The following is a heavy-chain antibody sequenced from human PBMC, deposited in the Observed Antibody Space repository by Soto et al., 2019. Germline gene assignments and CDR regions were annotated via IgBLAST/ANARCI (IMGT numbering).Heavy chain of an antibody. CDR2: LPEIGTNT. Sequence: GGSLRLSCAASGFTFSNYGMSWVRQAPGKGLEWVSALPEIGTNTYYADSVKGRFTISRDNSKNTLFLQINNLRAGDTAVYYCAKKSGVGATWYFDYWGQGTLVTAPQ. J-gene: IGHJ4*02. CDR1: GFTFSNYG. V-gene: IGHV3-23*01. CDR3: AKKSGVGATWYFDY. D-gene: IGHD1-26*01.